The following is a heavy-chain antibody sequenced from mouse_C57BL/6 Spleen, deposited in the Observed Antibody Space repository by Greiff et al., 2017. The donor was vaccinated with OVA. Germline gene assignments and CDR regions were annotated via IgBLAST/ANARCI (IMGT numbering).Heavy chain of an antibody. CDR2: IYPGDGDT. CDR3: ARGDYGYFDV. CDR1: GYAFSSSW. Sequence: VKLQESGPELVKPGASVKISCKASGYAFSSSWMNWVKQRPGKGLEWIGRIYPGDGDTNYNGKFKGKATLTADKSSSTAYMQLSSLTSEDSAVYFCARGDYGYFDVWGTGTTVTVSS. J-gene: IGHJ1*03. V-gene: IGHV1-82*01.